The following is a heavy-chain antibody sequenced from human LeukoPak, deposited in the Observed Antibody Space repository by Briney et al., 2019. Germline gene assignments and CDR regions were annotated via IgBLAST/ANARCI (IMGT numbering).Heavy chain of an antibody. CDR2: IYHSGTT. V-gene: IGHV4-59*08. J-gene: IGHJ4*02. CDR1: GGSISSYY. D-gene: IGHD3-22*01. CDR3: AKHSFDSGGYFDE. Sequence: SETLSLTCTVSGGSISSYYWSWIRQPPGEGLEWIGFIYHSGTTNYSPSLKSRVTISVDTSTNQFSLKMKSVTAADTAVYYCAKHSFDSGGYFDEWGQGTLVTVSS.